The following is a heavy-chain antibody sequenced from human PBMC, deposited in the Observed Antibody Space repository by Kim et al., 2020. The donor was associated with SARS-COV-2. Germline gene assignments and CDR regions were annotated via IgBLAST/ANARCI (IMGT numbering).Heavy chain of an antibody. J-gene: IGHJ4*02. CDR3: ARGSRVWPRPYYFDY. CDR2: IYPGDSDT. CDR1: GYSFTSYW. V-gene: IGHV5-51*01. D-gene: IGHD6-13*01. Sequence: GESLKISCKGSGYSFTSYWIGWVRQMPGKGLEWMGIIYPGDSDTRYSPSFQGQVTISADKSISTAYLQWSSLKASDTAMYYCARGSRVWPRPYYFDYWGQGTLVTVSS.